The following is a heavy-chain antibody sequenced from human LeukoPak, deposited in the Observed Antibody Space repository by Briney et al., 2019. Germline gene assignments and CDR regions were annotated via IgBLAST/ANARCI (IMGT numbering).Heavy chain of an antibody. V-gene: IGHV1-2*02. CDR3: AVGSLGYCSSTSCYLGY. D-gene: IGHD2-2*01. J-gene: IGHJ4*02. CDR2: INPNSGGT. Sequence: GASVKVSCKASGYTFTGYYMHWVRQAPGQGLEWMGWINPNSGGTNYAQKFQGRVTMTRDTSISTAYMELSRLRSDDTAVYYCAVGSLGYCSSTSCYLGYWGQGTLVTVSS. CDR1: GYTFTGYY.